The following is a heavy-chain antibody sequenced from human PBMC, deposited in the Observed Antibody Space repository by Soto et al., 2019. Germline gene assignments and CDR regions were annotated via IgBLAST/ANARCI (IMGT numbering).Heavy chain of an antibody. D-gene: IGHD3-9*01. Sequence: SETLSLTCTVSGGSISSGGYYWSWIRQHPGKGLEWIGYIYYSGSTYYNPSLKSRVTISVDTSKNQFSLKLSSVTAADTAVYYCARDKGHVGILTGYNWFDPWGQGTLVTVSS. CDR2: IYYSGST. J-gene: IGHJ5*02. CDR3: ARDKGHVGILTGYNWFDP. V-gene: IGHV4-31*03. CDR1: GGSISSGGYY.